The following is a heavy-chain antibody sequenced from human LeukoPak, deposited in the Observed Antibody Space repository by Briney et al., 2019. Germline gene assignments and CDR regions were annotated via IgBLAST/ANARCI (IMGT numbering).Heavy chain of an antibody. Sequence: GGSLRLSCEASGFTFSTYWMCWARQAPGKGLEWVANIKQDGSEKYYVDSVKVRFTISRDNAKNSLYLQMNSLRAKDTAMYYCARDSAGNDYWGQGTLVTVSS. D-gene: IGHD6-13*01. CDR3: ARDSAGNDY. J-gene: IGHJ4*02. CDR2: IKQDGSEK. CDR1: GFTFSTYW. V-gene: IGHV3-7*01.